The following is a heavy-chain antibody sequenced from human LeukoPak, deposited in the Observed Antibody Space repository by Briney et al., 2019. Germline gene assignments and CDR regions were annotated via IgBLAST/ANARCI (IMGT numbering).Heavy chain of an antibody. V-gene: IGHV3-48*03. CDR2: VSSSGGAT. CDR1: GFTLRTYE. J-gene: IGHJ6*02. CDR3: ARDPNSYFYGLDV. Sequence: GGSLRLSCAASGFTLRTYEMTWVRQAPGKGLEWISFVSSSGGATFYADSVKGRFTVSRDNAENSVYLQMNSLRAEDTAIYYCARDPNSYFYGLDVWCQGTTVTVSS.